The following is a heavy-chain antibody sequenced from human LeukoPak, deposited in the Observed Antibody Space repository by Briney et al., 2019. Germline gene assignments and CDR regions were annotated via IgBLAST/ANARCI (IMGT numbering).Heavy chain of an antibody. CDR3: ASGVQDIVATVNYYYGMDV. D-gene: IGHD5-12*01. CDR2: IIPKFGAA. Sequence: ASVKVSCKASGGTLSSYAISWVRQAPGQGLEWMGGIIPKFGAANYAQKFQGRVTITADESTSTAYMELSSLRAEDTAVYYCASGVQDIVATVNYYYGMDVWGQGTTVTVSS. J-gene: IGHJ6*02. V-gene: IGHV1-69*13. CDR1: GGTLSSYA.